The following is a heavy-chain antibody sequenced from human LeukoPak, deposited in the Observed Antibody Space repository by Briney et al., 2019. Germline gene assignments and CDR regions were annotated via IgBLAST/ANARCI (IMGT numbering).Heavy chain of an antibody. V-gene: IGHV3-30*18. CDR3: AKDRGDRSGYYNFDY. CDR1: GFTFSSYG. J-gene: IGHJ4*02. CDR2: ISYDGSNK. Sequence: PGGSLRLSCAASGFTFSSYGMHWVRQAPGEGLEWVAVISYDGSNKYYADSVKGRFTISRDNSKNTLYLQMNSLRAEDTAVYYCAKDRGDRSGYYNFDYWGQGTLVTVSS. D-gene: IGHD3-22*01.